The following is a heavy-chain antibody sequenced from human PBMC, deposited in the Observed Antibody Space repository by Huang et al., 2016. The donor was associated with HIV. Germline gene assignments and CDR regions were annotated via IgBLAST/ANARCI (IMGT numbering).Heavy chain of an antibody. CDR2: NSSYMGHA. D-gene: IGHD3-9*01. Sequence: QIQLVQSGPEVKKPGASVKVACKAPGYTFTSYGIRWVRLAPGQGLEWLGSNSSYMGHATLAQKVQGRVTMTRETSTNTAYMELKSLRSDDTSVYYCARITLTGYFDYWGQGTLVTVSS. CDR1: GYTFTSYG. J-gene: IGHJ4*02. CDR3: ARITLTGYFDY. V-gene: IGHV1-18*01.